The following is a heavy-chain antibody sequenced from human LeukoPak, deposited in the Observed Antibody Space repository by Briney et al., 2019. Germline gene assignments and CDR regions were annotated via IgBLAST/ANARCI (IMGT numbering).Heavy chain of an antibody. CDR2: IYTSGST. D-gene: IGHD3-10*01. V-gene: IGHV4-4*07. Sequence: SETLSLTCTVSGGSISSYYWSWIRQPAGKGLEWIGRIYTSGSTNYNPSLKSRVTMSVDTSRNQFSLKLSSVTAADTAVYYCAREDQLLWFRELLVYFGYWGQGTLVTVSS. CDR3: AREDQLLWFRELLVYFGY. J-gene: IGHJ4*02. CDR1: GGSISSYY.